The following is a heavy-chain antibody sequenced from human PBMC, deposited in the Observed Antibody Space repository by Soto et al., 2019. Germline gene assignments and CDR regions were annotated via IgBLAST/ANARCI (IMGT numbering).Heavy chain of an antibody. Sequence: QVQLVQSGAEVKKPGASVKISCKASGYTFTSYYMHWVRQGPGQGLEWMRIINPSGGSTNYAQKLQGRVAMTRDTSTRTVYMELNSLRSEDTAVYYCARPPYPGCINAVCYPLDYWGQGTLVTVSS. CDR3: ARPPYPGCINAVCYPLDY. V-gene: IGHV1-46*01. CDR1: GYTFTSYY. J-gene: IGHJ4*02. D-gene: IGHD2-8*01. CDR2: INPSGGST.